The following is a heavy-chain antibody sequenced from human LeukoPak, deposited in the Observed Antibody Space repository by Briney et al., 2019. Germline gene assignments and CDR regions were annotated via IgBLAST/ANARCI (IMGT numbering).Heavy chain of an antibody. CDR1: GYTFTGYY. Sequence: ASVKVSRKASGYTFTGYYMHWVRQAAGQGLEWMGWINPNSGGTNYAQKFQGRVTMTRDTSISTAYMELSRLRSDDTAVYYCVTASGMATITFFDDWGQGTVVTVSS. CDR3: VTASGMATITFFDD. CDR2: INPNSGGT. V-gene: IGHV1-2*02. D-gene: IGHD5-24*01. J-gene: IGHJ4*02.